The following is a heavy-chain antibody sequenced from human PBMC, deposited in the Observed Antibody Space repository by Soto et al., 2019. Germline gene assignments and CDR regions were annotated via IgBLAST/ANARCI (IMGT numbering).Heavy chain of an antibody. CDR2: IWYDGSNK. CDR3: PRNVIGPTPPLTY. Sequence: PGGSLRLSCAASGFTFSSYGMHWVRQAPGKGLEWVAVIWYDGSNKYYADSVKGRFTISRDNSKNTLYLQMNSLRAEDTAVYYWPRNVIGPTPPLTYWARETLFPFSS. D-gene: IGHD3-10*01. CDR1: GFTFSSYG. J-gene: IGHJ4*02. V-gene: IGHV3-33*01.